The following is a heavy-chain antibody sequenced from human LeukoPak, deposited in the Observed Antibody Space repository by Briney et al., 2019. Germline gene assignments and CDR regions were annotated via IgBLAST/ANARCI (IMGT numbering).Heavy chain of an antibody. D-gene: IGHD6-19*01. CDR3: ARVQQWLDMGIDY. CDR2: INHSGST. V-gene: IGHV4-34*01. Sequence: PSETLSLTCAVYGGSFSGYYWSWIRQPPGKGLEWIGEINHSGSTNYNPSLKSRVTISVDTSKNQFSLKLSSVTAADTAVYYCARVQQWLDMGIDYWGQGTLVTVSS. J-gene: IGHJ4*02. CDR1: GGSFSGYY.